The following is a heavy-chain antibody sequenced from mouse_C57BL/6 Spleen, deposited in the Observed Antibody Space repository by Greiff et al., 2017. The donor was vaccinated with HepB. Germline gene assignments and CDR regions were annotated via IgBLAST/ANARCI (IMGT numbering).Heavy chain of an antibody. Sequence: EVKLMESGGGLVKPGGSLKLSCAASGFTFSDYGMHWVRQAPEKGLEWVAYISSGSSTIYYADTVKGRFTISRDNAKNTLFLQMTSLRSEDTAMYYCARAGSNYVPLYFGYWGQGTTLTVAS. CDR3: ARAGSNYVPLYFGY. D-gene: IGHD2-5*01. V-gene: IGHV5-17*01. J-gene: IGHJ2*01. CDR1: GFTFSDYG. CDR2: ISSGSSTI.